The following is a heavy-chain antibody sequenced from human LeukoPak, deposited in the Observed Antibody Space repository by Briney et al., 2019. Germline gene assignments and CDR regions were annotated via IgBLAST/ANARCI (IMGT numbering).Heavy chain of an antibody. CDR3: ARDPKSNEVAIEC. Sequence: VASVKVSCKASVYKFTDYYIHSGRQAPGQGADWWGCVNANNGVTDPTQRLHGRVTTTRETALTTAYMERSSLTSDDTGVYFCARDPKSNEVAIECWGQGTLVTVSS. CDR1: VYKFTDYY. J-gene: IGHJ4*02. CDR2: VNANNGVT. D-gene: IGHD2-15*01. V-gene: IGHV1-2*02.